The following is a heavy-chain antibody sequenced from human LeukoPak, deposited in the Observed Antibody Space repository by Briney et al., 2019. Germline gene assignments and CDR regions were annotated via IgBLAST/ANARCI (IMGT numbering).Heavy chain of an antibody. Sequence: GGSLRLSCAASGFTFSSYSMNWVRQAPGKGLEWVSSITSTSSYIYYADSLKGRFTISRDNAKNSLYLQMNSLRAEDTAVYYCARDGERDWENYYYYYMDVWGKGTTVTVSS. CDR2: ITSTSSYI. CDR1: GFTFSSYS. CDR3: ARDGERDWENYYYYYMDV. V-gene: IGHV3-21*01. J-gene: IGHJ6*03. D-gene: IGHD1-26*01.